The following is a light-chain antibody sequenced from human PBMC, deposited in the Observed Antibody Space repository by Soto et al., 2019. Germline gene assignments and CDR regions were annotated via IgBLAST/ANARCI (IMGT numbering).Light chain of an antibody. J-gene: IGLJ1*01. CDR1: SSDVGGYNY. V-gene: IGLV2-11*01. CDR2: DVN. CDR3: RSYAGSSPMV. Sequence: QSVLTQPRSVSGSPGQSVTISCTGTSSDVGGYNYVSWYQQHPGNAPKLMIYDVNKRPSGVPDRFSGSKFGNTASLTISGLQAEDEADYCCRSYAGSSPMVFGSGTKLTVL.